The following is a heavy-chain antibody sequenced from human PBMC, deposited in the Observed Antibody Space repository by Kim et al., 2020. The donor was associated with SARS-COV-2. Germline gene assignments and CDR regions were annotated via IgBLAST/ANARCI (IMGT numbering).Heavy chain of an antibody. CDR2: INHSGST. CDR1: GGSFSGYS. V-gene: IGHV4-34*01. CDR3: ARGKSRDSNFFSSGYPFDY. Sequence: SETLSLTCAVNGGSFSGYSWNWIRQPPGKGLEWIGEINHSGSTDYNPSLKSRVTIAIDTSKNQFSLTLSSVTAADTAVYFCARGKSRDSNFFSSGYPFDYWGQGTLVTVSS. D-gene: IGHD3-22*01. J-gene: IGHJ4*02.